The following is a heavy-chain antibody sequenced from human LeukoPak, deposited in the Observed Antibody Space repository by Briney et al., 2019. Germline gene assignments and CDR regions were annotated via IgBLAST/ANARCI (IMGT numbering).Heavy chain of an antibody. J-gene: IGHJ4*02. CDR1: GYTFTSYG. CDR2: ISAYNGNT. V-gene: IGHV1-18*01. Sequence: GASVKVSCKASGYTFTSYGISWVRQAPGQGLEWMGWISAYNGNTNYAQKLQGRVTMTTDTSTSTAYMELRSLRSDDTAVYYCARAGNYYDSSGYHDYWGQGTLVTVSS. CDR3: ARAGNYYDSSGYHDY. D-gene: IGHD3-22*01.